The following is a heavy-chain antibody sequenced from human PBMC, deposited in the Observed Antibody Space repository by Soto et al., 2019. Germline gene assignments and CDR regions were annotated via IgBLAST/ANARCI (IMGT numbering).Heavy chain of an antibody. Sequence: GASVKVSCKASGGTFSSYAISWVRQAPGQGLEWMGGIIPIFGTANYAQKFQGRVTITADESTSTAYMELSSLRSEDTAVYYCARAYGGNHPQYLYFDYWGQGTLVTVSS. CDR1: GGTFSSYA. J-gene: IGHJ4*02. CDR2: IIPIFGTA. V-gene: IGHV1-69*13. D-gene: IGHD2-15*01. CDR3: ARAYGGNHPQYLYFDY.